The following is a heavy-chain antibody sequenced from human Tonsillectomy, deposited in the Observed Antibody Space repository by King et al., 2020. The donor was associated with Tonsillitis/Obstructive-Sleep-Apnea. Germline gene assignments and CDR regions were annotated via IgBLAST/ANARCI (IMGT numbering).Heavy chain of an antibody. Sequence: VQLVESGGGLVQPGGSLRLSCAASGFTFSSYSMNWVRQAPGKGLEWVSYISSSSSTIYYADYVKVRFTISRDNDKNSLYLQMNSLRDEDTAVYYCAWGNAGFDYWGQGTLVTVSS. V-gene: IGHV3-48*02. CDR1: GFTFSSYS. CDR2: ISSSSSTI. J-gene: IGHJ4*02. CDR3: AWGNAGFDY. D-gene: IGHD7-27*01.